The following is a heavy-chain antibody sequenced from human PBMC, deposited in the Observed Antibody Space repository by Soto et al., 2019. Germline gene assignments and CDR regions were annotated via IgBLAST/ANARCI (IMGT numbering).Heavy chain of an antibody. CDR1: GFSFSSYA. D-gene: IGHD6-19*01. V-gene: IGHV3-30-3*01. J-gene: IGHJ5*02. CDR3: ARDMYSSDYFVKWFEP. Sequence: QVRLVESGGGVVQPGRSLRLSCTASGFSFSSYAMYLFRQPPGKGLEWVAVISHDGINKHYADTVKSRVTVSRDNSNHPLELQLKSLRGEDTAMYYCARDMYSSDYFVKWFEPWGQGTLVTVSS. CDR2: ISHDGINK.